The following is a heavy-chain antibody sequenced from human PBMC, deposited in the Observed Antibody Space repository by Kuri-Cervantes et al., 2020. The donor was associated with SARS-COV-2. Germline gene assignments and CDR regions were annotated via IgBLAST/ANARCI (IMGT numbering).Heavy chain of an antibody. CDR1: GFTFSSYS. V-gene: IGHV3-21*01. D-gene: IGHD1-14*01. CDR3: ARDPGGESRAIDY. J-gene: IGHJ4*02. Sequence: GESLKISCAASGFTFSSYSMNWVRQAPGKGLEWVSSISSSSSYIYYADSVKGRFTISRDNAKNSLYLQMNSLRAEDTAVYYCARDPGGESRAIDYWGQGTLVTVSS. CDR2: ISSSSSYI.